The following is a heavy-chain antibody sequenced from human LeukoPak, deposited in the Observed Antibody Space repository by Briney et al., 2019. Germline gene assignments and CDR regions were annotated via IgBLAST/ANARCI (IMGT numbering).Heavy chain of an antibody. J-gene: IGHJ5*02. CDR2: SSGSGGST. Sequence: PGGSLRLSCAASGFTFSSYAMSWVRQAPRKGLEWVSASSGSGGSTYYADSVKGRFTISRDNSKNTLYLQMNSLRAEDTAVYYCAKDQPYYDFWSGYYEPNWFDPWGQGTLVSVSS. V-gene: IGHV3-23*01. CDR3: AKDQPYYDFWSGYYEPNWFDP. D-gene: IGHD3-3*01. CDR1: GFTFSSYA.